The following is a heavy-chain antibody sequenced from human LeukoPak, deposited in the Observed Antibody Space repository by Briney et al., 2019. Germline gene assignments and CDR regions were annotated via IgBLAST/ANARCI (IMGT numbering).Heavy chain of an antibody. CDR2: IGSGGSWT. J-gene: IGHJ4*02. D-gene: IGHD2/OR15-2a*01. CDR3: VSFYETY. Sequence: PGGSLRLSCAASGNYWMHWVRQAPGKGLVWVSHIGSGGSWTSYADSVKGRFTISKDNAKNTVYLQMNNLRAEDTAVYYCVSFYETYWGRGTLVTVSS. V-gene: IGHV3-74*01. CDR1: GNYW.